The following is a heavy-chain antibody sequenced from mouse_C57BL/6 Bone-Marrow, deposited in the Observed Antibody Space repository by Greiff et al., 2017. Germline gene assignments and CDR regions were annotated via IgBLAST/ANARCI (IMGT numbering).Heavy chain of an antibody. D-gene: IGHD2-12*01. Sequence: EVQVVESEGGLVQPGSSMKLSCTASGFTFSDYYMAWVRQVPEKGLEWVANINYDGSSTYYLDSLKSRFIISRDNAKNILYLQLSSLKSEDTATYYCARGGRRGFAYWGQGTLVTVSA. V-gene: IGHV5-16*01. CDR3: ARGGRRGFAY. CDR2: INYDGSST. CDR1: GFTFSDYY. J-gene: IGHJ3*01.